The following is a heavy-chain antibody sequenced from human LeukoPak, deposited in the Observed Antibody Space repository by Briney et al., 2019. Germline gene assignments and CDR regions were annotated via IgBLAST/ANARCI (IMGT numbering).Heavy chain of an antibody. CDR1: GFTFSSYW. CDR3: ARGGGLFYYDSSGLDY. Sequence: PGGSLRHSCAASGFTFSSYWMHWVRQVPGKGLVWVSRINSDGSATTYADSVKGRFTISRDNAKNALYLQMNSLRAEDTAVYYCARGGGLFYYDSSGLDYWGQGTLVTVSS. CDR2: INSDGSAT. V-gene: IGHV3-74*01. J-gene: IGHJ4*02. D-gene: IGHD3-22*01.